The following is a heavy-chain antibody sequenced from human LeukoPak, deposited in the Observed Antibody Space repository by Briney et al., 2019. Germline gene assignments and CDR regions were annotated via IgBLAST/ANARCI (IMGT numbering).Heavy chain of an antibody. CDR1: GFTFSSYS. D-gene: IGHD2-15*01. Sequence: GGSLRLSCAASGFTFSSYSMNWVRQAPGKGLEWVSYISSSSSTIYYADSVKGRFTISRDNAKNSLYLQMNSLRAEDTAVYYCARNKHCSGGSCYFLNYYYYGMDVWGQGTTVTVSS. J-gene: IGHJ6*02. CDR3: ARNKHCSGGSCYFLNYYYYGMDV. CDR2: ISSSSSTI. V-gene: IGHV3-48*01.